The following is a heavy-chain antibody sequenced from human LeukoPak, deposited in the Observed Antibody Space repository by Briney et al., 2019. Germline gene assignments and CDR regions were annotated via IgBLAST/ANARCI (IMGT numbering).Heavy chain of an antibody. D-gene: IGHD2-2*01. CDR3: AKEFTDIVVVPAAILDY. Sequence: GGSLRLSCAASGFTFSSYGMHWVRQAPGKGLEWVAVISYDGSNKYYADSVKGRFTISRDNSKNTLYLQMNSLRAEDTAVYYCAKEFTDIVVVPAAILDYWGQGTLVTVSS. J-gene: IGHJ4*02. CDR1: GFTFSSYG. CDR2: ISYDGSNK. V-gene: IGHV3-30*18.